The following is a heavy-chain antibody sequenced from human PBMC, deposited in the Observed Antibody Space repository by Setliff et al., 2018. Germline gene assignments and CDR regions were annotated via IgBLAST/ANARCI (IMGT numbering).Heavy chain of an antibody. J-gene: IGHJ3*01. CDR3: AREVGTSTSSDAFDV. Sequence: PSETLSLTCTVSGDSISSGDYFWSWIRQPPGKGLKWIAYIYHSGSAYYNPSLKSRVTMSVDTSKNQFSLHLTSVTAADTAVYYCAREVGTSTSSDAFDVWGQGMMVTVSS. D-gene: IGHD1-26*01. V-gene: IGHV4-30-4*08. CDR2: IYHSGSA. CDR1: GDSISSGDYF.